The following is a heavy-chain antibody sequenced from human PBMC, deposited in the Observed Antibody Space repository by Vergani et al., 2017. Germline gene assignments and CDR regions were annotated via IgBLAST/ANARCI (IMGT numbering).Heavy chain of an antibody. Sequence: EVQLVESGGGLVKPGGSLRLSCAASGFTFSSYSMNWVRQAPGKGLEWVSGISWNSGSIGYADSVKGRFTISRDNAKNSLYLQMNSLRAEDTALYYCAKEAPRDGHFDYWGQGTLVTVSS. V-gene: IGHV3-9*01. CDR2: ISWNSGSI. J-gene: IGHJ4*02. CDR1: GFTFSSYS. CDR3: AKEAPRDGHFDY. D-gene: IGHD3-10*01.